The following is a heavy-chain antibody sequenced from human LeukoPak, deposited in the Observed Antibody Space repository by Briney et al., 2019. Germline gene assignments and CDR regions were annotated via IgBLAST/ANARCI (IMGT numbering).Heavy chain of an antibody. CDR3: ARGDTETIHLDY. CDR1: GFTFRSCE. J-gene: IGHJ4*02. Sequence: PGGSLRLSCAASGFTFRSCEMNWVRQAPGKGLEWVSYISSSGSTTYYADSVKGRFTISRDNAKKSLYLQMNSLRAEDTALYYCARGDTETIHLDYWGQGSLVTVSS. CDR2: ISSSGSTT. D-gene: IGHD5-18*01. V-gene: IGHV3-48*03.